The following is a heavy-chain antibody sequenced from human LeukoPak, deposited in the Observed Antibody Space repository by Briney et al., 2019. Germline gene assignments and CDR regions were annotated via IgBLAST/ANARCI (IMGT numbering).Heavy chain of an antibody. Sequence: ASVKVSCKASGYTFTRYAMNWVRQAPGQGLEWMGGIIPIFGTANYAQTFQGRVTITADKSTSTAYMELSSLRSEDTAVYYCAGTYYYDSSGYYHYSLWGQGTLVTVSS. CDR3: AGTYYYDSSGYYHYSL. CDR2: IIPIFGTA. D-gene: IGHD3-22*01. J-gene: IGHJ4*02. CDR1: GYTFTRYA. V-gene: IGHV1-69*06.